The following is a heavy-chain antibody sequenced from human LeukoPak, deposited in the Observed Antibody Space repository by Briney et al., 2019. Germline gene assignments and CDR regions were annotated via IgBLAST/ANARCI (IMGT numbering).Heavy chain of an antibody. CDR1: GFTFSSYD. V-gene: IGHV3-23*01. CDR2: ISGSGGST. Sequence: GGSLRLSCAASGFTFSSYDMNWVRQAPGKGLEWVSAISGSGGSTYYADSVKGRFTISRDNSKNTLYLQMNSLRAEDTAVYYCAKDPFYCSSTSCYDDYWGQGTLVTVSS. CDR3: AKDPFYCSSTSCYDDY. J-gene: IGHJ4*02. D-gene: IGHD2-2*01.